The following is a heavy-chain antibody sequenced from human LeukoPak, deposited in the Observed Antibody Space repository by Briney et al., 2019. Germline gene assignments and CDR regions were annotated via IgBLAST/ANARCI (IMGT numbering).Heavy chain of an antibody. V-gene: IGHV3-74*01. CDR3: ARDLKGPVNDVFDI. Sequence: GSLRLSCAASGFTFRTYWMHWVRQAPGEGLVWVSHSNSDGSTTSYADSVKGRFTISRDNAKNTLYLQMNSLRAEDTAVYYCARDLKGPVNDVFDIWGQGTMVTVSS. D-gene: IGHD4-23*01. CDR1: GFTFRTYW. J-gene: IGHJ3*02. CDR2: SNSDGSTT.